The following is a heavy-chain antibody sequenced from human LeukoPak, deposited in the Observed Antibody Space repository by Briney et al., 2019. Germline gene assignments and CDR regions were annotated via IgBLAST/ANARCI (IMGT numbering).Heavy chain of an antibody. D-gene: IGHD2-8*01. CDR2: IYPDDSDT. CDR1: GSRFTSYW. V-gene: IGHV5-51*01. J-gene: IGHJ6*03. Sequence: GASLKISCKGSGSRFTSYWIGWVRQMPGKGLEWMGIIYPDDSDTKYSPSFQGQVTISADKSISTAYLQWSSLKASDTAMYYCARLAFCTNAVCFSNYYYSMDVWGRGTTVTVSS. CDR3: ARLAFCTNAVCFSNYYYSMDV.